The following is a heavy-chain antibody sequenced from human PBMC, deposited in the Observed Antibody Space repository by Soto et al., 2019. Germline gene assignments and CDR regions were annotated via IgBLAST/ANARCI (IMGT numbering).Heavy chain of an antibody. CDR2: ISNDGSNE. V-gene: IGHV3-30*18. CDR3: AKGEVRGIIPSYFDY. D-gene: IGHD3-10*01. Sequence: GAPLRLSCAGSGFTFRWFGMNWVRQAPGKGLEWVARISNDGSNEYYVDSVKGRFTISRDNSKNTLYLQMDRLRAEDTAVYYCAKGEVRGIIPSYFDYWDPGTLVTVSS. CDR1: GFTFRWFG. J-gene: IGHJ4*02.